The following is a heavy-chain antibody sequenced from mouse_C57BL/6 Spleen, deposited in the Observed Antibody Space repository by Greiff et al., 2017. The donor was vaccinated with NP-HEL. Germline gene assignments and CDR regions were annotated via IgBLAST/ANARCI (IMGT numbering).Heavy chain of an antibody. D-gene: IGHD2-3*01. CDR2: INPGSGGT. V-gene: IGHV1-54*01. CDR1: GYAFTNYL. Sequence: QVQLKESGAELVRPGTSVKVSCKASGYAFTNYLIEWVKQRPGQGLEWIGVINPGSGGTNYNEKFKGKATLTADKSSSTAYMQLSSLTSEDSAVYFCARSGDGYYDFDVWGTGTTVTVSS. J-gene: IGHJ1*03. CDR3: ARSGDGYYDFDV.